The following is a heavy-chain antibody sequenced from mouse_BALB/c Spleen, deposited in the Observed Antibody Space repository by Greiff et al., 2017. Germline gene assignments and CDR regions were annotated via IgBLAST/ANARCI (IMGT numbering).Heavy chain of an antibody. D-gene: IGHD1-1*01. J-gene: IGHJ4*01. Sequence: EVKVVESGGGLVQPGGSLKLSCAASGFTFSSYTMSWVRQTPEKRLEWVAYISNGGGSTYYPDTVTGRFTISRDNAKNTLYLQMSSLKSEDTAMYYCAVITTVYYAMDYWGQGTSVTVSS. CDR3: AVITTVYYAMDY. CDR1: GFTFSSYT. CDR2: ISNGGGST. V-gene: IGHV5-12-2*01.